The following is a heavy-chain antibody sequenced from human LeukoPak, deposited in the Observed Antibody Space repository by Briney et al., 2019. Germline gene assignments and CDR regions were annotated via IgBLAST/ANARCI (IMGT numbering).Heavy chain of an antibody. CDR2: INPNSGGT. J-gene: IGHJ4*02. CDR3: QCGYGDYTENY. CDR1: GYTFTGYY. V-gene: IGHV1-2*02. D-gene: IGHD4-17*01. Sequence: ASVKVSCKTSGYTFTGYYMHWVRQAPGQGLEGMGWINPNSGGTNYAQRFQGRVTMPRDTSIRPAYMELSRLRSDDTAVYYCQCGYGDYTENYWGQGTLVTVSS.